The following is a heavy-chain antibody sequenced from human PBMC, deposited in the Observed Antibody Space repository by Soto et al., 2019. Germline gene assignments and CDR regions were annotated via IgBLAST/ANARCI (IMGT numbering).Heavy chain of an antibody. CDR2: LNSDGSST. Sequence: EVQLVESGGGLVQPGGSLRLSCAASGFTFSSYWMHWVRQAPGKGLVWVSRLNSDGSSTSYADSVKGRFTISRDNAKNTLYLQMNSLRAEDTAVYYCVRTSLVVAAATREDYWGQGTLVTASS. CDR1: GFTFSSYW. D-gene: IGHD2-15*01. V-gene: IGHV3-74*01. J-gene: IGHJ4*02. CDR3: VRTSLVVAAATREDY.